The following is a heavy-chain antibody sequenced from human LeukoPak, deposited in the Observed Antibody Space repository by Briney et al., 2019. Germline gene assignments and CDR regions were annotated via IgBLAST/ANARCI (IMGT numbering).Heavy chain of an antibody. V-gene: IGHV4-59*01. D-gene: IGHD3-22*01. CDR3: ARATSDSSGYYYFDY. J-gene: IGHJ4*02. CDR1: GGSISYY. Sequence: SETLSLTCTVSGGSISYYWSWIRQPPGKGLEWIGYIYYSGSTNYNPSLKSRVTISVDTSKNQFSLKLSSVTAADTVVYYCARATSDSSGYYYFDYWGQGTLVTVSS. CDR2: IYYSGST.